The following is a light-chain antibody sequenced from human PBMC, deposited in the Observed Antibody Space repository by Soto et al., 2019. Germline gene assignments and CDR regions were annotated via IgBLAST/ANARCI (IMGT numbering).Light chain of an antibody. CDR1: QSVSSY. CDR2: DAS. Sequence: EIVLTQSPATLSLSPGERATLSCRASQSVSSYLAWYQQKPGQAPRLLIYDASNRATGIPARFSGSGSGTDFTLTISSLKTEDFAFYSCQQRSNWPPEFTFGPGTKVDIK. V-gene: IGKV3-11*01. CDR3: QQRSNWPPEFT. J-gene: IGKJ3*01.